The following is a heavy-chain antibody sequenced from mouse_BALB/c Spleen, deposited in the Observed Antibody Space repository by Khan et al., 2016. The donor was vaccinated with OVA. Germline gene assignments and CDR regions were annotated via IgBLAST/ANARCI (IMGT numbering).Heavy chain of an antibody. D-gene: IGHD2-10*01. CDR2: IWGDGST. V-gene: IGHV2-6-7*01. CDR3: ARAYYGNYREAMDY. Sequence: VELVESGPGLVAPSQSLSITCTVSGFSLTGYGVNWVRQPPGKGLEWLGMIWGDGSTDYNSALKSRLSISKDNSKSQVFLKMHSLQTDDTARYYCARAYYGNYREAMDYWGQGTSVTGSA. J-gene: IGHJ4*01. CDR1: GFSLTGYG.